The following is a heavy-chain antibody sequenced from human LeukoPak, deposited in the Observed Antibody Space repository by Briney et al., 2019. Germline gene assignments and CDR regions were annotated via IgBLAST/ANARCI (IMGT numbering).Heavy chain of an antibody. V-gene: IGHV4-39*07. CDR3: ARVESGGSCYDY. CDR1: GGSISSRTYY. D-gene: IGHD2-15*01. CDR2: IHYSGTT. J-gene: IGHJ4*02. Sequence: SETLSLTCAVSGGSISSRTYYWGWVRQPPGQGLEWIGNIHYSGTTYYNPSLKSRVTISVDTSKNQFSLKLSSVTAADTAVYYCARVESGGSCYDYWGQGTLVTVSS.